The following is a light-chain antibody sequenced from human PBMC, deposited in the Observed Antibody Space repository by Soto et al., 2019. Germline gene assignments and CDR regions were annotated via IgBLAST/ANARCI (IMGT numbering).Light chain of an antibody. CDR3: QQGYTTRWT. J-gene: IGKJ1*01. Sequence: DIQMTQSPTSLSASVGDRVTITCRASQNIRSYLNWYQQIPGKAPNLLIYATPILQTGVPSRFSGSGTGTDFTFTINGLQPEDFATYYCQQGYTTRWTFGQGTKVEIK. CDR2: ATP. V-gene: IGKV1-39*01. CDR1: QNIRSY.